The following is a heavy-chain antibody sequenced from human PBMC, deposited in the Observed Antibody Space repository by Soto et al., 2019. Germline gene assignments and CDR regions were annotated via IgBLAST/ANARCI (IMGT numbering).Heavy chain of an antibody. CDR1: GGSISSGGYS. V-gene: IGHV4-30-2*01. Sequence: SSETLSLTCAVSGGSISSGGYSWSWIRQPPGKGLEWIGYIYHSGSIYYNPSLKSRVTISVDRSKNQFSLKLSSVTAADTAVYYCAGHVTTVTTVDYWGQGTLVTVSS. J-gene: IGHJ4*02. CDR2: IYHSGSI. D-gene: IGHD4-17*01. CDR3: AGHVTTVTTVDY.